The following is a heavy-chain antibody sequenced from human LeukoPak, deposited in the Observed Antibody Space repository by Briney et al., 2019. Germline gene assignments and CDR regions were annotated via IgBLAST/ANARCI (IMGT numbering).Heavy chain of an antibody. D-gene: IGHD2-15*01. V-gene: IGHV1-2*02. CDR3: ARAYCSGGSCSQKN. J-gene: IGHJ4*02. CDR2: INPNSGGT. Sequence: GASVKVSCKASGYTFTGCYMHWVRQAPGQGLEWMGWINPNSGGTNYAQKFQGGVTMTRDTSISTAYMELSRLRSDDTAVYYCARAYCSGGSCSQKNWGQGTLVTVSS. CDR1: GYTFTGCY.